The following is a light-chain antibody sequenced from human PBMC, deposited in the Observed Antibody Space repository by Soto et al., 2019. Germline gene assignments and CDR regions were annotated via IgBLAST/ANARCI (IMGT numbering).Light chain of an antibody. Sequence: QSALTQPASVSGSPGQSITISCTGTSSDVGGYNYVSWYQQHPGKAPKVMIYDVNNRPSGVSNRFSGSKSGNTASLTISGLHTEDEADYYCSSFTSSNTLVVFGGGTKRPS. J-gene: IGLJ3*02. CDR2: DVN. V-gene: IGLV2-14*03. CDR1: SSDVGGYNY. CDR3: SSFTSSNTLVV.